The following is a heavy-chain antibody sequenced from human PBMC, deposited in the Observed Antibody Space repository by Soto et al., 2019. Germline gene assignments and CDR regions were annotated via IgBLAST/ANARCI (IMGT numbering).Heavy chain of an antibody. Sequence: SGKVSCKAPGGTLSKYAISWVRQAPGQGLEWRGGIAPAVDMADSAQKFQGRVTIIADKSTSTVYMELKNLRSEDTAVYYCARALVVIPASALYSFDYWGQGTLVTVSS. J-gene: IGHJ4*02. D-gene: IGHD2-15*01. V-gene: IGHV1-69*10. CDR2: IAPAVDMA. CDR1: GGTLSKYA. CDR3: ARALVVIPASALYSFDY.